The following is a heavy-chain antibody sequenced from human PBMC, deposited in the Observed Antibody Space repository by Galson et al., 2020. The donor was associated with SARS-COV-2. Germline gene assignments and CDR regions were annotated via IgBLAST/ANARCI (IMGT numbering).Heavy chain of an antibody. D-gene: IGHD1-26*01. J-gene: IGHJ4*02. CDR2: IEYSGDVT. V-gene: IGHV3-23*01. Sequence: GGSLRLSCAASGFIFRDNDFSWVRQAPGQGLEWVSHIEYSGDVTYYVDSVKGRFTVSRDNSKNMLYLQMTNLKVGDTAIYFCAKHNIRAYDYWGQGSLVTVSS. CDR1: GFIFRDND. CDR3: AKHNIRAYDY.